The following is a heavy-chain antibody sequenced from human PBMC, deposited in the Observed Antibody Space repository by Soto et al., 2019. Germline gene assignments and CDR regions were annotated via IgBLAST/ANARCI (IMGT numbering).Heavy chain of an antibody. CDR3: ARDWGPYYYDSSGFDY. CDR2: ISSSGSTI. D-gene: IGHD3-22*01. Sequence: PGGSLRLSCAASGFTFSSYEMNWVRQAPGKGLEWVSYISSSGSTIYYADSVKGRFTISRDNAKNSLYLQMNSLRAEDTAVYYCARDWGPYYYDSSGFDYWGQGTLVTAPQ. J-gene: IGHJ4*02. CDR1: GFTFSSYE. V-gene: IGHV3-48*03.